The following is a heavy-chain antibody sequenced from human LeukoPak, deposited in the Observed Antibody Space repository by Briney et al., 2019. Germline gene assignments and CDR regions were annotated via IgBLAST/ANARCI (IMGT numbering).Heavy chain of an antibody. D-gene: IGHD2-2*01. V-gene: IGHV3-48*04. CDR3: ARDTRGESDY. J-gene: IGHJ4*01. CDR1: GFTFRTYG. CDR2: INSNSDTV. Sequence: GGSLRLSCAASGFTFRTYGMNWVRQAPGKGLEWISYINSNSDTVHYSNSVEGRFTISRDNAKNSLYLQMNNLRAEDTAMYYCARDTRGESDYWGHGTLVTVSS.